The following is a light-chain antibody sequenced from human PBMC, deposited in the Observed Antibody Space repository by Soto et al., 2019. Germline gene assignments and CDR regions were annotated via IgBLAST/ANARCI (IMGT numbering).Light chain of an antibody. J-gene: IGKJ4*01. V-gene: IGKV3-20*01. CDR3: QQYGTSPPLT. CDR1: QTVCRGC. CDR2: GVS. Sequence: TQSPGTLSLSPGERATISCRASQTVCRGCLAWYQQKSGQAPRLLIFGVSNRPTGIPDRFSGSGSGTDFTLTISRLEPEDFAVYFCQQYGTSPPLTFGEGTKVDIK.